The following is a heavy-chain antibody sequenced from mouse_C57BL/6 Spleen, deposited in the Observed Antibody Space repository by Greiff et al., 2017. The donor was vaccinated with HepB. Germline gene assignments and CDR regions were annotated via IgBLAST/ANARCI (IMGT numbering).Heavy chain of an antibody. CDR1: GFSLTSYG. V-gene: IGHV2-2*01. Sequence: VMLVESGPGLVQPSQSLSITCTVSGFSLTSYGVHWVRQSPGKGLEWLGVIWSGGSTDYNAAFISRLSITKDNSKSQVFFKMNSLQADDTAIYYCARRQGYGSSYDYYAMDYWGQGTSVTVSS. CDR3: ARRQGYGSSYDYYAMDY. CDR2: IWSGGST. J-gene: IGHJ4*01. D-gene: IGHD1-1*01.